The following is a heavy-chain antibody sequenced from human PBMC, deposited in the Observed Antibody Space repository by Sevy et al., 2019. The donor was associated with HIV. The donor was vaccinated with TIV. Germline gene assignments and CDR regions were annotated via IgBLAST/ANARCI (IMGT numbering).Heavy chain of an antibody. J-gene: IGHJ4*02. CDR1: AFTFSAYG. CDR2: IWYDGGKK. Sequence: GGSLRLSCAASAFTFSAYGMHWVRRAPGKGLEWVSTIWYDGGKKYYADSVKGRFTISRDNSKNTLYLQMNSLRAEDTAVYYCVREGVPAAIGFDYWGQGTLVTVSS. D-gene: IGHD2-2*01. CDR3: VREGVPAAIGFDY. V-gene: IGHV3-33*01.